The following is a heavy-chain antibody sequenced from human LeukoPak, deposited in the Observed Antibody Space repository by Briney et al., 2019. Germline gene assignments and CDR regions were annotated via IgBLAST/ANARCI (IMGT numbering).Heavy chain of an antibody. V-gene: IGHV4-39*07. J-gene: IGHJ4*02. Sequence: SETLSLTCTVSGGSISSSSYYWGWIRQPPGKGLEWIGSIYYSGSTYYNPSLKSRVTISVDTSKNQFSLKLSSVTAADTAVYYCARWSYDSSGYYYDYWGQGTLVTVSS. D-gene: IGHD3-22*01. CDR2: IYYSGST. CDR3: ARWSYDSSGYYYDY. CDR1: GGSISSSSYY.